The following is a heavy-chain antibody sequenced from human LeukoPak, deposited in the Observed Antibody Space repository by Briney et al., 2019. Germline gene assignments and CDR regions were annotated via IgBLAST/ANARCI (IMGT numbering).Heavy chain of an antibody. CDR3: AKNGWDIVVVPAAGAYYMDV. J-gene: IGHJ6*03. D-gene: IGHD2-2*01. Sequence: PGGSLRLSCAASGFTFSSYAMSWVRQAPGKGLEWVSAISGSGGSTYYVDSVKGRFTISRDNSKNTLYLQMNSLRAEDTAVYYCAKNGWDIVVVPAAGAYYMDVWGKGTTVTVSS. CDR1: GFTFSSYA. V-gene: IGHV3-23*01. CDR2: ISGSGGST.